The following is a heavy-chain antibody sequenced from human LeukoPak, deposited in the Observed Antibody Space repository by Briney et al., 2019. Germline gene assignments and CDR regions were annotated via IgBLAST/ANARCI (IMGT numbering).Heavy chain of an antibody. CDR3: ARHPSGYYAGWFDP. CDR2: IKQDGSDK. V-gene: IGHV3-7*01. J-gene: IGHJ5*02. Sequence: GGSLRLSCAASGFTFSSYYMSWVRQAPGKGLEWVSNIKQDGSDKYYVDSVKGRFTISRDNAKNSLYMQMNSLRAEDTAVYYCARHPSGYYAGWFDPWGQGTLVTVSS. D-gene: IGHD3-22*01. CDR1: GFTFSSYY.